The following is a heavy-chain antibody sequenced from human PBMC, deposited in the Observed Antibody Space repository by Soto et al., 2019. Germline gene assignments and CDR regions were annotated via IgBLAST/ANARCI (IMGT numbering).Heavy chain of an antibody. Sequence: GGSLRLSCAASGFTFSSYAMSWVRQAPGKGLEWVSAISGSGGSTYYADSVKGRFTISRDNSKNTLYLQMNSLRAEDTAVYYCAKDNRGYDILTGYYKRGGDYFDYWGQGTLVTVSS. CDR3: AKDNRGYDILTGYYKRGGDYFDY. CDR2: ISGSGGST. D-gene: IGHD3-9*01. CDR1: GFTFSSYA. J-gene: IGHJ4*02. V-gene: IGHV3-23*01.